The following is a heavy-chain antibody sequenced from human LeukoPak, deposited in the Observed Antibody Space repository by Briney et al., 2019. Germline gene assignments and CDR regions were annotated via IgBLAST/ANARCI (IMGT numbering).Heavy chain of an antibody. D-gene: IGHD1-26*01. CDR1: GYTFTSYD. J-gene: IGHJ4*02. CDR3: ARGSIVGATTDLDY. V-gene: IGHV1-8*01. CDR2: MNPNSGNT. Sequence: ASVKVSCKASGYTFTSYDINWVRQATGQGLEWMGWMNPNSGNTGYAQKFQGRVTMTRNTSISTAYMELSSLRSEDTAVYYCARGSIVGATTDLDYWGQGTLVTVSS.